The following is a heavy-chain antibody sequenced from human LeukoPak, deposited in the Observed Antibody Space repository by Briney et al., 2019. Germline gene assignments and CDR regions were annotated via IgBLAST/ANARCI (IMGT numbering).Heavy chain of an antibody. CDR2: IKQDGSEK. Sequence: QAGGSLRLSCAASGFTLSSNWMSWVRQAPGKGLEWVANIKQDGSEKKYVDSVKGRFTISRDNAKNSLYLQMNSLRAEDTAVYYCARHQLVASYPFDYWGQGTLVTVSS. J-gene: IGHJ4*02. D-gene: IGHD6-13*01. CDR3: ARHQLVASYPFDY. CDR1: GFTLSSNW. V-gene: IGHV3-7*05.